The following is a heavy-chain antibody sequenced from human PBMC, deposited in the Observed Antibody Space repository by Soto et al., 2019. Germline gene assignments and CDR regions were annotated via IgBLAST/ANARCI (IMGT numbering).Heavy chain of an antibody. CDR2: INPATGAA. CDR1: GYPVTAYY. Sequence: QLHLVQSGAVVKKPGASVTVSCSASGYPVTAYYMHWVRQAPGRGLEWMGGINPATGAAKYTQTFRGRVTMTWATSTSTVFRGLSGRLSEDRACFYWGGGGGVGVAGSAAFDMWGQGTLVTVSS. V-gene: IGHV1-2*02. D-gene: IGHD3-3*01. J-gene: IGHJ3*02. CDR3: GGGGGVGVAGSAAFDM.